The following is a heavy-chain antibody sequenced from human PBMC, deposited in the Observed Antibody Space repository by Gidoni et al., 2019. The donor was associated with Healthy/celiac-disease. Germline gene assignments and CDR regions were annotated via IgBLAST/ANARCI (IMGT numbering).Heavy chain of an antibody. CDR3: ARDGPVGATYYYGMDV. CDR2: ISAYNGNT. D-gene: IGHD1-26*01. Sequence: QVQLAQSGFEVQKPGASVKVSCKASGYTCTSYGISWVRQAPGQGLEWLGWISAYNGNTNQAQKLQGRVTMATDTSTSTAYMELMSLRSDDADVYYCARDGPVGATYYYGMDVWGQGTTVTVSS. CDR1: GYTCTSYG. J-gene: IGHJ6*02. V-gene: IGHV1-18*04.